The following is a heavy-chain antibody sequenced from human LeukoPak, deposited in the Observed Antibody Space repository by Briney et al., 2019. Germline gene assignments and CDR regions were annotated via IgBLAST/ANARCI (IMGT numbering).Heavy chain of an antibody. V-gene: IGHV4-39*01. Sequence: SETLSLTCTVSGVSISSSSYDWGWIRQPPGKGLEWIGSIYYSGSTYYNPSRKSRVTISVDTSKNQFSLKLSSVTAADTAVYYCARSPRGYSYEYYFDYWGQGTLVTVSS. J-gene: IGHJ4*02. D-gene: IGHD5-18*01. CDR1: GVSISSSSYD. CDR3: ARSPRGYSYEYYFDY. CDR2: IYYSGST.